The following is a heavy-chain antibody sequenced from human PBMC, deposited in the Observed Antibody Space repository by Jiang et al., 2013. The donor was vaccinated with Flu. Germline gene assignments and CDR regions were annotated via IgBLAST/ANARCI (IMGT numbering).Heavy chain of an antibody. V-gene: IGHV3-23*01. Sequence: YYADSVKGRFTISRDNSKNTLYLQMNSLRAEDTAVYYCAKVVVGATTRPNDYWGQGTLVTVSS. D-gene: IGHD1-26*01. CDR3: AKVVVGATTRPNDY. J-gene: IGHJ4*02.